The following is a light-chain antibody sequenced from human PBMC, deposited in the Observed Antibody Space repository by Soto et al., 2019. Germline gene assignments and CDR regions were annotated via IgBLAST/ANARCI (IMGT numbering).Light chain of an antibody. CDR3: QQYNNWPQT. CDR2: GAS. V-gene: IGKV3-15*01. Sequence: EIVMTQSPATLSVSPGERAPLSCRASQSVSSNLAWYQQKPGQAPRPLIYGASTRATGIPARFSGSGSGTEGTLTISSLQSEDFAVYYCQQYNNWPQTFGQGTKVDIK. J-gene: IGKJ1*01. CDR1: QSVSSN.